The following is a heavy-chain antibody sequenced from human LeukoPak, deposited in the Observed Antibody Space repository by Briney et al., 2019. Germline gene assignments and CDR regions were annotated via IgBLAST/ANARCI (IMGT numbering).Heavy chain of an antibody. J-gene: IGHJ4*02. CDR3: ARAGPGSGWYFDY. CDR1: GYDFTSVG. D-gene: IGHD6-19*01. Sequence: VASVKVSCKASGYDFTSVGITWVRRAPGQGLEWMGWICPYNSNTRYAQKFQGRVAMTTDTSTTTAYMELRGLRFNDTAVYYCARAGPGSGWYFDYWGQGTLVTVSS. CDR2: ICPYNSNT. V-gene: IGHV1-18*01.